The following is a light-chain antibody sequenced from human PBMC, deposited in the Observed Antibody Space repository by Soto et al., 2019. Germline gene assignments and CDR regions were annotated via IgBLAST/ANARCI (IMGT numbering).Light chain of an antibody. CDR3: QHYNDWPPYT. Sequence: EIVMTQSPATLSVSPGERATLSCRTSLSVGSHLAWYQQKPGQSPRLLIYDASTRATGAPAKFSGSGSGTEFTLTISSLQSEDFAVYYCQHYNDWPPYTFGQGTRLEIK. CDR2: DAS. J-gene: IGKJ5*01. CDR1: LSVGSH. V-gene: IGKV3-15*01.